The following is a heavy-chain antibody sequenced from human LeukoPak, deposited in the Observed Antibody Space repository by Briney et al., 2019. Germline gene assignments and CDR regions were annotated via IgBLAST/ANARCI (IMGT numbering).Heavy chain of an antibody. D-gene: IGHD2-8*01. J-gene: IGHJ3*02. CDR3: ARDLRNGAFDI. CDR2: IYYSGST. V-gene: IGHV4-59*12. CDR1: GGSISSYY. Sequence: KPSETLSLTCTVSGGSISSYYWSWIRQPPRKGLEWIGYIYYSGSTNYNPSLKSRVTISVDRSKNQFSLKLSSVTAADTAVYYCARDLRNGAFDIWGQGTMVTVSS.